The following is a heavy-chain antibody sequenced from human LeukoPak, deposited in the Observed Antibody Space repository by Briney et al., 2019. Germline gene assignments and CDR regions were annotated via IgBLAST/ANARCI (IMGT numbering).Heavy chain of an antibody. D-gene: IGHD2-2*01. CDR2: ISSSSSTI. CDR3: ARDQLVVVPAAIPNWFDP. V-gene: IGHV3-48*01. J-gene: IGHJ5*02. CDR1: GFTFSNYN. Sequence: GGSLRLSCAASGFTFSNYNMNWVRQAPGKGLEWVSYISSSSSTIYYADSVKGRFTISRDNAKNSLYLQMNSLRAEDTAVYYCARDQLVVVPAAIPNWFDPWGQGTLVTVSS.